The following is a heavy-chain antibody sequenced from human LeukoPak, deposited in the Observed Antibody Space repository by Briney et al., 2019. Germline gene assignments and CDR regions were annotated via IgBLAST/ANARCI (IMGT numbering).Heavy chain of an antibody. J-gene: IGHJ4*02. Sequence: PSETLSLTCAVYGGSFSGYYWSWIRQPPGKGLEWIGETNHSGSTNYNPSLKSRVTISVDTSKNQFSLKLSSVTAADTAVYYCARNRPYYYDSSGYYYVFDYWGQGTLVTVSS. V-gene: IGHV4-34*01. D-gene: IGHD3-22*01. CDR3: ARNRPYYYDSSGYYYVFDY. CDR1: GGSFSGYY. CDR2: TNHSGST.